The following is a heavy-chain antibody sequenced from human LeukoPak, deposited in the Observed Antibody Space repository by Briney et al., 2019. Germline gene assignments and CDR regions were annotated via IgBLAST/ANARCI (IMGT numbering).Heavy chain of an antibody. Sequence: ASVKVSCKASGYTFTGYYMHWVRQAPGQGLEWMGWINPNSGGTNYAQEFQGRVTMTRDTSISTAYMELSRLRSDDTAVYYCARDLRLGGRVSALYYYMDVWGKGTTVTVSS. CDR3: ARDLRLGGRVSALYYYMDV. CDR2: INPNSGGT. J-gene: IGHJ6*03. D-gene: IGHD3-16*01. V-gene: IGHV1-2*02. CDR1: GYTFTGYY.